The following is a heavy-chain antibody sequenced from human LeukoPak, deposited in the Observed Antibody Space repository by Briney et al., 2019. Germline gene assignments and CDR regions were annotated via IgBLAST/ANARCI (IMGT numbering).Heavy chain of an antibody. J-gene: IGHJ4*02. CDR2: ISYDGSNK. CDR1: GFTFSSYG. CDR3: AQAWRWLQLNY. V-gene: IGHV3-30*18. D-gene: IGHD5-24*01. Sequence: GGSLRLSCAASGFTFSSYGMHWVRQAPGKGLEWVAVISYDGSNKYYANSVKGRFTISRDNSMNTLYLQMNSLRDEDTAVYYCAQAWRWLQLNYWGQGTRVTVSS.